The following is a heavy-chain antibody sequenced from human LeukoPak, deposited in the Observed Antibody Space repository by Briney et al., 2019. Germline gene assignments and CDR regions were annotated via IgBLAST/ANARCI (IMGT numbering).Heavy chain of an antibody. D-gene: IGHD6-13*01. CDR1: GYTFTSYG. CDR3: ARDQVGIAAAGDYYYMDV. CDR2: ISAYNGNT. J-gene: IGHJ6*03. V-gene: IGHV1-18*01. Sequence: GASVKVSCKASGYTFTSYGISWVRQAPGQGLEWMGWISAYNGNTNYAQKLQGRVTMTTDTSTSTAYMELRSLRSDDTAVYYCARDQVGIAAAGDYYYMDVWGKGATVTVSS.